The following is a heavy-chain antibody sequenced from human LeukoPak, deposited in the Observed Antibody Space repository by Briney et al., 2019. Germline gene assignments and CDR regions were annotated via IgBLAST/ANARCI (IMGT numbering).Heavy chain of an antibody. J-gene: IGHJ4*02. D-gene: IGHD3-22*01. CDR3: AKGSYYDSSGSFYFDY. V-gene: IGHV3-23*01. CDR1: GFPFNTYA. Sequence: PGGSLRLSCSASGFPFNTYAIHWVRQAPGKGLEWVSGISGSGDNTYYADSVKGRFTISRDNSKNTLYVQVNSLGTEDTAAYYCAKGSYYDSSGSFYFDYWGQGTLVTVSS. CDR2: ISGSGDNT.